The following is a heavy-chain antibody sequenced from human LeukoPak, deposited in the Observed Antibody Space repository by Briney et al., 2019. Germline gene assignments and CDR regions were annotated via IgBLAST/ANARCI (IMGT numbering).Heavy chain of an antibody. J-gene: IGHJ5*02. V-gene: IGHV4-59*01. CDR2: INYIGST. CDR3: ARGVTAAASS. Sequence: SEPLSLTCTVSGDSITTYYWSWIRQPPGKGLEWIGYINYIGSTNYNPSLKNRVSISADISKTQFTLRLRSVTAADTAVYFCARGVTAAASSWGQGTLVTVSS. CDR1: GDSITTYY. D-gene: IGHD6-13*01.